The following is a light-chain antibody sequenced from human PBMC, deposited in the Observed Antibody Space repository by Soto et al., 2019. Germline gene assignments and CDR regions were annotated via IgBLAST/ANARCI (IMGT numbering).Light chain of an antibody. CDR1: QSINSE. Sequence: EIVMTQSPATLSLSPGERAALSCRASQSINSELAWYQQKPGQPPRLLIYGASTRATGVPARFTGSESGSDFALTISGLQAEDVAVYYCQQGDNWPLTFGQGTRLEI. CDR2: GAS. J-gene: IGKJ2*01. V-gene: IGKV3-15*01. CDR3: QQGDNWPLT.